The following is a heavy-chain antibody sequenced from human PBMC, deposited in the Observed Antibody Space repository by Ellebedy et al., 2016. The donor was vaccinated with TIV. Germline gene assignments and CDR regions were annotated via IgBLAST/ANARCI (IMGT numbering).Heavy chain of an antibody. Sequence: GESLKISCKGSGYSFTSYWIGWVRQMPGKGLEWMGIIYPGDSDTRYSPSFQGQVTISADKSISTAYLQWSSLKASDTAMYYCARGSAGPYQLLLPDFDYWGQGTLVTVSS. D-gene: IGHD2-2*01. CDR3: ARGSAGPYQLLLPDFDY. V-gene: IGHV5-51*01. CDR2: IYPGDSDT. CDR1: GYSFTSYW. J-gene: IGHJ4*02.